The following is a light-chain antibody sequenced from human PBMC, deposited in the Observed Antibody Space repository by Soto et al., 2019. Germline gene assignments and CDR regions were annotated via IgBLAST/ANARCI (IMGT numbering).Light chain of an antibody. V-gene: IGLV2-14*01. CDR3: SSYTTRSTLV. J-gene: IGLJ1*01. CDR2: DVT. CDR1: SSDVGKYDY. Sequence: QSALTQPPSASGSPGQSVTISCTGTSSDVGKYDYVSWFQHHPGKAPKLVTFDVTHRPPGISDRFSGSKSANTASLTISGLQAADEAFYYCSSYTTRSTLVFGGGTKVTVL.